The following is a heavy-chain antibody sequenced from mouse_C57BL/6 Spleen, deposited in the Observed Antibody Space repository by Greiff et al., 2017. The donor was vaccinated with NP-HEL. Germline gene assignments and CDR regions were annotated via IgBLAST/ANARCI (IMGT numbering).Heavy chain of an antibody. CDR2: IDPSDSYT. V-gene: IGHV1-69*01. CDR3: ARSSSGYRQDRDYYAMDY. CDR1: GYTFTSYW. Sequence: VQLQQPGAELVMPGASVKLSCKASGYTFTSYWMHWVKQRPGQGLEWIGEIDPSDSYTNYNQKFKGKSTLTVDKSSSTAYMQLSSLTSEDSAVYYCARSSSGYRQDRDYYAMDYWGQGTSVTVSS. J-gene: IGHJ4*01. D-gene: IGHD3-2*02.